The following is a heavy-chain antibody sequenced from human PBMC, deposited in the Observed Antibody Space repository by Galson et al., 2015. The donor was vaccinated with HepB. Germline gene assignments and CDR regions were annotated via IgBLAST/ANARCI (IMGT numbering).Heavy chain of an antibody. CDR2: IYPGDSDT. J-gene: IGHJ3*02. CDR3: ARPGYCTGGVCTSDAFDI. CDR1: GYSFTSYW. D-gene: IGHD2-8*02. V-gene: IGHV5-51*01. Sequence: QSGAEVKKPGESLKISCKGSGYSFTSYWIGWVRQMPGKGLEWMGIIYPGDSDTRYSPSFPGQVTISADKSISTAYLQWSSLKASDTAMYYCARPGYCTGGVCTSDAFDIWGQGTMVTVSS.